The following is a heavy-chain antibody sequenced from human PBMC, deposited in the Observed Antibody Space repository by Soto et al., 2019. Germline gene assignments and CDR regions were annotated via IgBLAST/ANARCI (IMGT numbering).Heavy chain of an antibody. J-gene: IGHJ4*02. CDR3: ARGGYYYGSGSFWGRPNYFDY. CDR2: ISSNGGST. V-gene: IGHV3-64*01. Sequence: EVQLVESGGGLVQPGGSLRLSCAASGFTFSSYAMHWVRQAPGKGLEYVSAISSNGGSTYYANSVKGRFTISRDNSKNTLYLQMGSLRAEDMAVYYCARGGYYYGSGSFWGRPNYFDYWGQGTLVTVSS. CDR1: GFTFSSYA. D-gene: IGHD3-10*01.